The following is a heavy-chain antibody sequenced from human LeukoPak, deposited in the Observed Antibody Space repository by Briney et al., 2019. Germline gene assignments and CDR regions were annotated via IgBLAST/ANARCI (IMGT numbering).Heavy chain of an antibody. V-gene: IGHV3-74*01. D-gene: IGHD2-15*01. CDR3: ARGSDCSGGSCYSYWYFDL. CDR2: INSDGSST. J-gene: IGHJ2*01. CDR1: AFTFSSYW. Sequence: GGSLRLSCAASAFTFSSYWMHWVRQAPGKGLVWASRINSDGSSTSYADSVKGRFTISRDNAKNTLYLQMNSLRAEDTAMYYCARGSDCSGGSCYSYWYFDLWGRGTLVTVSS.